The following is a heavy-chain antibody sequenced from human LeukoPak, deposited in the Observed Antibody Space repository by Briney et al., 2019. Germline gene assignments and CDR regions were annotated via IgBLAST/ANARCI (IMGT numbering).Heavy chain of an antibody. CDR1: GGSISSLY. J-gene: IGHJ4*02. CDR3: ARHRAYSSSSPFDY. D-gene: IGHD6-6*01. CDR2: IYYTGST. V-gene: IGHV4-59*08. Sequence: SETLSLTCSVSGGSISSLYWSWIRQPPGKGLEWMGYIYYTGSTNYNPSLKSRVTMFVDMSKNQFSLRLSSVTAADTAVYYCARHRAYSSSSPFDYWGQGTLVTVSS.